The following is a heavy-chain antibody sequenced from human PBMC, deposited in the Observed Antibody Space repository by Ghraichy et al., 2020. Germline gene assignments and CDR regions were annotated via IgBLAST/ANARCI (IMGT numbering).Heavy chain of an antibody. CDR1: GFTFDDYA. V-gene: IGHV3-43D*03. Sequence: GGSLRLSCAASGFTFDDYAMHWVRQAPGKGLEWVSLISWDGGSTYYADSVKGRFTISRDNSKNSLYLQMNSRRAEDTALYYCAKDIGYCSSTSCPSYYYAMDVWGQGTTVTVSS. CDR3: AKDIGYCSSTSCPSYYYAMDV. J-gene: IGHJ6*02. D-gene: IGHD2-2*01. CDR2: ISWDGGST.